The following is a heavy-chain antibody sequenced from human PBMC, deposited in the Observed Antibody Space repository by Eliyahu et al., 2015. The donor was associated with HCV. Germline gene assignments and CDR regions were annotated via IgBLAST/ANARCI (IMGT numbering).Heavy chain of an antibody. Sequence: QVQLQESGPGLVKPSGTLSXTCAVSGGSISSSNWWSWVRQPPGKGLGWXGEIYHSGSTHYNPSLKSRVTISVDKSKNXFSLKVSSVTAADTAVYYCARDLGSGIHPPPGYWGQGTLVTVSS. CDR2: IYHSGST. J-gene: IGHJ4*02. CDR3: ARDLGSGIHPPPGY. D-gene: IGHD3-10*01. CDR1: GGSISSSNW. V-gene: IGHV4-4*02.